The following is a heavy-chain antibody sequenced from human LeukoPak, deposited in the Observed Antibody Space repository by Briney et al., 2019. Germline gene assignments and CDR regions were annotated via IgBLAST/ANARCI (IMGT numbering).Heavy chain of an antibody. CDR1: GFTFSSYA. Sequence: PGRSLRLSCAASGFTFSSYAMHWVRQAPGKGLEWVAVISYDGSNKYYADSVKGRFTISRDNSKNTLYLQMNSLRAEDTAAYYCARESGRELLSSFDYWGQGTLVTVSS. J-gene: IGHJ4*02. V-gene: IGHV3-30-3*01. D-gene: IGHD1-26*01. CDR2: ISYDGSNK. CDR3: ARESGRELLSSFDY.